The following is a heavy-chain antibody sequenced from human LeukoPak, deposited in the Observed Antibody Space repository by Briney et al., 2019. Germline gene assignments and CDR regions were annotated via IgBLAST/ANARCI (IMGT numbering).Heavy chain of an antibody. CDR1: GYTFTSYG. J-gene: IGHJ6*03. D-gene: IGHD3-3*01. V-gene: IGHV1-18*01. Sequence: ASVKVSCKASGYTFTSYGISWVRQAPGQGLEWMGWISAYNGNTNYAQKLQGRVTMTTDTSTSTAYMELRSPRSDDTAVYYCAREKGDYDFWSGPWYYYYMDVWGKGTTVTVSS. CDR3: AREKGDYDFWSGPWYYYYMDV. CDR2: ISAYNGNT.